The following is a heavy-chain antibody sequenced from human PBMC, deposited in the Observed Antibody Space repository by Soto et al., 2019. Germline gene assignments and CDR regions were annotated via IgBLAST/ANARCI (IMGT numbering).Heavy chain of an antibody. Sequence: QVQLVQSGAEVKKPGASVKVSCKASGYTFTSYYMHWVRQAPGQGLEWMGIINPSGGSTSYAQKFRGRFIWSWDTASRALYMQSSSRRSGLGTVHYFAGHASDVGSGYGFYYYYGVDVWGRGSTVTVSS. CDR1: GYTFTSYY. CDR2: INPSGGST. V-gene: IGHV1-46*01. D-gene: IGHD3-3*01. CDR3: AGHASDVGSGYGFYYYYGVDV. J-gene: IGHJ6*02.